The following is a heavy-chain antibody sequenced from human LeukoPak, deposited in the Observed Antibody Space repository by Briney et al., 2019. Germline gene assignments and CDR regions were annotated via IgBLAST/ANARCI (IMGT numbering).Heavy chain of an antibody. D-gene: IGHD2-15*01. J-gene: IGHJ6*03. CDR1: GGSISSSNW. V-gene: IGHV4-4*02. Sequence: PSETLSLTCAVSGGSISSSNWWSWVRQPPGKGLEWVGEIYHSGSTNYNPSLKSRVTISVDKSKNQFSLKLSSVTAADTAVYYCARASRHCSGGSCYSYYYYYMDVWGKGTTVTVSS. CDR3: ARASRHCSGGSCYSYYYYYMDV. CDR2: IYHSGST.